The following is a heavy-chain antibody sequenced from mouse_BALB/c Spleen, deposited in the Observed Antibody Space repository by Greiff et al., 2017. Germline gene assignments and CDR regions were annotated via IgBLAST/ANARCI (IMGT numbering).Heavy chain of an antibody. CDR3: AGATMITTGFAY. V-gene: IGHV1S135*01. CDR1: GYSFTSYY. D-gene: IGHD2-4*01. J-gene: IGHJ3*01. CDR2: IDPFNGGT. Sequence: VQLKESGPELMKPGASVKISCKASGYSFTSYYMHWVKQSHGKSLEWIGYIDPFNGGTSYNQKFKGKATLTVDKSSSTAYMHLSSLTSEDSAVYYCAGATMITTGFAYWGQGTLVTVSA.